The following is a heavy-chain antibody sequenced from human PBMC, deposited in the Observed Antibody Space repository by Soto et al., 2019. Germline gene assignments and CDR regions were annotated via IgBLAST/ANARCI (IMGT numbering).Heavy chain of an antibody. V-gene: IGHV1-69*13. D-gene: IGHD1-1*01. Sequence: GASVKVSCKASGGTFSSYVVSWVRQAPGQGLECMGGIIPISGTANYAQKFQGRVTITAGESTSTAYMELNGLRFEDTAMYYCARGWNDFPHWGQGTLVTVSS. J-gene: IGHJ4*02. CDR3: ARGWNDFPH. CDR2: IIPISGTA. CDR1: GGTFSSYV.